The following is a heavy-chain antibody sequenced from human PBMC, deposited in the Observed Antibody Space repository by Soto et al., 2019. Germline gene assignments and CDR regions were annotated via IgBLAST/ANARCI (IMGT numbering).Heavy chain of an antibody. Sequence: QVQLQESGPGLVKPSQTLSLTCTVSGGSISSGDYYWSWIRQPPGKGLEWIGYIHNSGSTYYNPSLKSRVTISLDTSKNQFSLKMSSVTAADTAVYYCGKTAVAGTLLYYYYGMDVWGQGTTVTVSS. CDR1: GGSISSGDYY. V-gene: IGHV4-30-4*01. D-gene: IGHD6-19*01. J-gene: IGHJ6*02. CDR2: IHNSGST. CDR3: GKTAVAGTLLYYYYGMDV.